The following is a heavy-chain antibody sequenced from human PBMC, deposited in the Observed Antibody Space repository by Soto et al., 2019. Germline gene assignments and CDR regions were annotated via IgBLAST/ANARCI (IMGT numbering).Heavy chain of an antibody. CDR2: LDWDDDK. J-gene: IGHJ6*02. CDR3: ARTSVLALGYTHGMDV. Sequence: SGPTLVNPTQTLTLTCTFSGFSHNSNGMCVNWIRQPPGKALEWLALLDWDDDKYYSTSLKTRLTISRDTSKNQVVLTMTNMDPVDTATYYCARTSVLALGYTHGMDVWGQGTTVTVSS. CDR1: GFSHNSNGMC. D-gene: IGHD1-1*01. V-gene: IGHV2-70*13.